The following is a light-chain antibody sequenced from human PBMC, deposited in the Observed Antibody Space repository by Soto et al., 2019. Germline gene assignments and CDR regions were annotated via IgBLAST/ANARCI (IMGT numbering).Light chain of an antibody. CDR1: QSISNR. V-gene: IGKV1-5*01. Sequence: DIQMTQSPSTLSASVGDRVTITCRASQSISNRLAWYQQKPGKAPKVVIYDASSLESGVPSRFSGSGSGTEFSLTISSLQPDDFATYYCQQYKSFSLTFGGGTKVDIK. J-gene: IGKJ4*01. CDR3: QQYKSFSLT. CDR2: DAS.